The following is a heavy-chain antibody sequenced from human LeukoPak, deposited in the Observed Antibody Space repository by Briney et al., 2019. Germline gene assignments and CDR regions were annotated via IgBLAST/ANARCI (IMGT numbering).Heavy chain of an antibody. D-gene: IGHD4-17*01. CDR3: ASRGGDYGLYYYYYMDV. J-gene: IGHJ6*03. V-gene: IGHV4-59*08. Sequence: SETLSLTCTVSGGSIGSYYWSWIRQPPGKGLEWIGYIYYSGSTNYNPSLKSRVTISVDTSKNQFSLKLSSVTAADTAVYYCASRGGDYGLYYYYYMDVWGKGTTVTISS. CDR1: GGSIGSYY. CDR2: IYYSGST.